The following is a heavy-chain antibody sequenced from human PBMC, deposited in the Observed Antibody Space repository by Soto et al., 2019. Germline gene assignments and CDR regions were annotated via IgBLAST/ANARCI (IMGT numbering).Heavy chain of an antibody. V-gene: IGHV3-11*06. CDR2: ISPKSTFR. Sequence: QVHLVESGGGLVKPGGSLRLSCATSGFPFSDYYISWIRQAPGKGLEWLSHISPKSTFRNYADSVKGRFTISRDNTKRSLVLQMNSLGVEDTAVYYCVRGGGGGLFEHWGQGVLVTVSS. CDR1: GFPFSDYY. D-gene: IGHD2-21*01. CDR3: VRGGGGGLFEH. J-gene: IGHJ4*02.